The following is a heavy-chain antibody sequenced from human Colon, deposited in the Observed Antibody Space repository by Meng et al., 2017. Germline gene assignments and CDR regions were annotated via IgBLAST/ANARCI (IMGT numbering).Heavy chain of an antibody. CDR2: IYYSEST. CDR3: ARYSLVAAGRYFDY. CDR1: GGSISSGGYY. V-gene: IGHV4-31*03. D-gene: IGHD6-13*01. J-gene: IGHJ4*02. Sequence: QVQLQESGPGLVKPSQTLSLTCTVSGGSISSGGYYWSWIRQHPGKGLEWIGYIYYSESTYYNPSLKSRVTISVDTSKNQFSLRLSSVSAADTAVYYCARYSLVAAGRYFDYWGQGALVTVSS.